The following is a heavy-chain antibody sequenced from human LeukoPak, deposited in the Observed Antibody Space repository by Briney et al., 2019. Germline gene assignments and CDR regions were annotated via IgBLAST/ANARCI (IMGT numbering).Heavy chain of an antibody. D-gene: IGHD3-22*01. CDR2: IYHSGST. V-gene: IGHV4-30-2*01. CDR1: GGSISSGGYS. Sequence: SETLSLTCAVSGGSISSGGYSWSWIRQPPGKGLEWIGYIYHSGSTYYNPSLKSRVTISVDRSKNQFSLKLSSVTAADTAVYYCARGYYYFHWGQGTLVTVSS. CDR3: ARGYYYFH. J-gene: IGHJ4*02.